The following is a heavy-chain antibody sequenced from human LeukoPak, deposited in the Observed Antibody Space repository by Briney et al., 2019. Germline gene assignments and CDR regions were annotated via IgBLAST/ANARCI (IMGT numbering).Heavy chain of an antibody. V-gene: IGHV3-48*04. J-gene: IGHJ4*02. CDR3: AGDFYYYDSSGINDY. CDR1: GFTFTTYW. D-gene: IGHD3-22*01. CDR2: ISSSGSTI. Sequence: PGESLRLSCAASGFTFTTYWMNWVRQAPGKGLEWVSYISSSGSTIYYADSVKGRFTISRDNAKNSLYLQMNSLRAEDTAVYYCAGDFYYYDSSGINDYWGQGTLVTVSS.